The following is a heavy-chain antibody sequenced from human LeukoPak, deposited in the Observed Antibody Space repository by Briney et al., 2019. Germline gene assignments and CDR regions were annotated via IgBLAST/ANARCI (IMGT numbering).Heavy chain of an antibody. D-gene: IGHD1-26*01. Sequence: SQTLSLTCTVSGGPITSGGYYWSWIRQPPGKGLEWIGYIYHSGSTYYNPSLKSRITISVDRSKNQFSLKLNSVTAADTAVYYCARLGGYYFDYWGQGTLVTVSS. CDR1: GGPITSGGYY. V-gene: IGHV4-30-2*01. CDR3: ARLGGYYFDY. CDR2: IYHSGST. J-gene: IGHJ4*02.